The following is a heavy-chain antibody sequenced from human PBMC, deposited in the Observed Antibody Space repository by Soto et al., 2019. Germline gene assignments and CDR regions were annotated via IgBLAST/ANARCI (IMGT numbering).Heavy chain of an antibody. CDR3: ARDSEAEGNYGMDV. J-gene: IGHJ6*02. CDR2: INPNSGGT. CDR1: GYTFTGYY. Sequence: ASVKVSCKASGYTFTGYYMHWVRQAPGQGLEWMGWINPNSGGTNYAQKFQGWVTMTRDTSISTAYMELSRLRSDDTAVYYCARDSEAEGNYGMDVWGQGTTVTVSS. V-gene: IGHV1-2*04. D-gene: IGHD3-10*01.